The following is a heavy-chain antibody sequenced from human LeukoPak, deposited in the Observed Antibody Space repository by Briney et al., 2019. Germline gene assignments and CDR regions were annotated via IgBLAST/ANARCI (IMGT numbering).Heavy chain of an antibody. CDR2: LSANGSIT. J-gene: IGHJ4*02. D-gene: IGHD2-21*02. CDR3: ARFGDCGEY. V-gene: IGHV3-23*01. CDR1: GFTFSAYG. Sequence: GGALRLSCAASGFTFSAYGMSWVRQAPGQGLEWVSGLSANGSITFYARSVRGRCSLSRDTPPNTLYLRMNSVRAEESRLYDSARFGDCGEYWGKGTLVTVSS.